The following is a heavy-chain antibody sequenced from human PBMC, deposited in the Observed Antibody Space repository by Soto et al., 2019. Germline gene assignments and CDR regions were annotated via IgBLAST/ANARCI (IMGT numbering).Heavy chain of an antibody. D-gene: IGHD3-10*01. Sequence: SGPTPVNPTQTLTLTCTFSGFSLSTRGVGVGWIRQPPGKALEWLALIYWDDDKRYSPSLESRLTITKDTSKNQVVLTMTNMDPVDTATYYCAQNSITMVRGVYYYMDVWGKGTTVTVSS. J-gene: IGHJ6*03. CDR2: IYWDDDK. V-gene: IGHV2-5*02. CDR1: GFSLSTRGVG. CDR3: AQNSITMVRGVYYYMDV.